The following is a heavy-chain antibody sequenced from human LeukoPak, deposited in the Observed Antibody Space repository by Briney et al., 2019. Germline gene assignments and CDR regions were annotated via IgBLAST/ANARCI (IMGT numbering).Heavy chain of an antibody. Sequence: SQTLSLTCSVSGGSISSYYWSWIRQPPGKGLEWIGYIYYSGSTNYNTPLKSRVTISVNTSKNQFSLKLSSVTAADTAVYYCARDEFLDAFDIWGQGTMVTVSS. V-gene: IGHV4-59*01. J-gene: IGHJ3*02. CDR3: ARDEFLDAFDI. CDR1: GGSISSYY. CDR2: IYYSGST. D-gene: IGHD2-21*01.